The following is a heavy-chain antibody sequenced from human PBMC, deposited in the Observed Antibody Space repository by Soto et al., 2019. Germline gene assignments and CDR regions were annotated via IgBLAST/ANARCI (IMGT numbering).Heavy chain of an antibody. J-gene: IGHJ5*02. V-gene: IGHV3-74*01. CDR3: AREEGWEYQLLYWFDP. Sequence: GGSLRLSCAASGFTFSSYWMHWVRQAPGKGLVWVSRINSDGSSTSYADSVKGRFTISRDNAKNTLYLQMNSLRAEDTAVYYCAREEGWEYQLLYWFDPWGQGTLVTVSS. D-gene: IGHD2-2*01. CDR2: INSDGSST. CDR1: GFTFSSYW.